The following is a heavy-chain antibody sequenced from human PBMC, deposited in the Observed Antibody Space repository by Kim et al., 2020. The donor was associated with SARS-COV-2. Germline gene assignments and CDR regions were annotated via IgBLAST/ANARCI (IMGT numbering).Heavy chain of an antibody. CDR3: ARHGTPGDYYYYGMDV. V-gene: IGHV4-59*08. Sequence: SLKSRVTISVDTSKNQFSLKLSSVTAADTAVYYCARHGTPGDYYYYGMDVWGQGTTVTVSS. J-gene: IGHJ6*02. D-gene: IGHD1-1*01.